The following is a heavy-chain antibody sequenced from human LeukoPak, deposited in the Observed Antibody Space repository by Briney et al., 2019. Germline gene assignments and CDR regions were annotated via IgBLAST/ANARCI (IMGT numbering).Heavy chain of an antibody. CDR1: GFTFGDYW. D-gene: IGHD3-3*01. Sequence: GGSLRLSCAASGFTFGDYWMTWVGQAPGRGLECVAEIKSDGSETYYVDSVEGRFTISRDNVKNSLYLHMNSLRAEDTAVYYCARATIFGVVTALGALDSWGQGTLVTVSS. CDR3: ARATIFGVVTALGALDS. CDR2: IKSDGSET. V-gene: IGHV3-7*01. J-gene: IGHJ4*02.